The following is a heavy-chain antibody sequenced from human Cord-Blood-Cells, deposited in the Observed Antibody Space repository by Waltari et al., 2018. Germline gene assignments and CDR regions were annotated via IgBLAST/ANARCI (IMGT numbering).Heavy chain of an antibody. CDR1: GGPFRGLS. J-gene: IGHJ3*01. V-gene: IGHV4-34*01. D-gene: IGHD2-2*01. CDR2: SNHSGST. Sequence: QVQLQQLGAVLLKPSETLSHTCAVCGGPFRGLSWICYRQPPGKGLEWIGDSNHSGSTNYNPSLKSRVTTSVDTSKNQFPLKLSSVTAADTAVYYYASQLRYQLPQGAFDFWGQGTMVTVSS. CDR3: ASQLRYQLPQGAFDF.